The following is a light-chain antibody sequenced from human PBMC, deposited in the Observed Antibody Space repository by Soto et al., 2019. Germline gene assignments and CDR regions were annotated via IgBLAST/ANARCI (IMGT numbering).Light chain of an antibody. V-gene: IGLV2-8*01. J-gene: IGLJ2*01. CDR2: EVT. CDR1: YSDIGDYNY. CDR3: SSYSGTNSNVI. Sequence: QSALTQPPSASGSPGQSVTISCAGTYSDIGDYNYVSWYQQHPDKVPKLIIYEVTKRPSGVPDRFSGSKSGYTASLTVSDLQPADDAVYYCSSYSGTNSNVIFGGGTKVTVL.